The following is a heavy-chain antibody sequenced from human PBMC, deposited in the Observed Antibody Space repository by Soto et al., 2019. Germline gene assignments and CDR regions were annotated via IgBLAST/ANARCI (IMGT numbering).Heavy chain of an antibody. D-gene: IGHD3-16*01. CDR3: AGIGVSSGHESPDFDS. CDR2: ISGFNGNT. V-gene: IGHV1-18*01. J-gene: IGHJ4*02. Sequence: ASVKVPCKASGYTFNFYGITWVRQAPGQRLEWMGWISGFNGNTNYASDLQGRVTLTTDTSTSTAYMELMGLRSDDTAVYDCAGIGVSSGHESPDFDSWGQGTLVTVSS. CDR1: GYTFNFYG.